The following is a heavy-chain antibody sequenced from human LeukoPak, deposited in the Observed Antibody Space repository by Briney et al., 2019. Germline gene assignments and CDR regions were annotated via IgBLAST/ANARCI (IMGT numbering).Heavy chain of an antibody. Sequence: GGSLRLSCAASGFTFSDYWMIWVRQAPGKGLEWVANIKQDGSVKYYVDSVKGRFTISRDNAKNSLYLQMNSLRAEDTAVYYCARDRWVRGVNSAYYYYGLDVWGQGTTVTVSS. CDR3: ARDRWVRGVNSAYYYYGLDV. CDR2: IKQDGSVK. CDR1: GFTFSDYW. J-gene: IGHJ6*02. D-gene: IGHD3-10*01. V-gene: IGHV3-7*04.